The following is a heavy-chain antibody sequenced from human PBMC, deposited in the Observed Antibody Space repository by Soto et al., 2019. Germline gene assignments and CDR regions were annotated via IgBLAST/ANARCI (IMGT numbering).Heavy chain of an antibody. V-gene: IGHV1-18*01. CDR3: ARDWPFSYDSSGYNEGNWYFDL. CDR1: GYTFTTYG. J-gene: IGHJ2*01. Sequence: ASVKVSCKASGYTFTTYGISWVRQAPGQGLEWMGWISAYNGNTNYAQKLQGRVTMTTDTSTSTAYMELRSLRSDDTAVYYCARDWPFSYDSSGYNEGNWYFDLWGRGTLVTVSS. D-gene: IGHD3-22*01. CDR2: ISAYNGNT.